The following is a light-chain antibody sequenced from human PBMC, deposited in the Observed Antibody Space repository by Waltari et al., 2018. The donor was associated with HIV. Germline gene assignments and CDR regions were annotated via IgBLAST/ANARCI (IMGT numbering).Light chain of an antibody. J-gene: IGKJ4*01. CDR1: QSVSNSY. CDR3: QQYGSSPRT. CDR2: GAS. Sequence: ELVLTLSRGPLSLSPGESDTLLCRARQSVSNSYLAWYQQKPGQAPKLLIYGASSRATGIPDRFSGSGSGTDFTLTISRLEPEDVAVYYCQQYGSSPRTFGGGTKVEIK. V-gene: IGKV3-20*01.